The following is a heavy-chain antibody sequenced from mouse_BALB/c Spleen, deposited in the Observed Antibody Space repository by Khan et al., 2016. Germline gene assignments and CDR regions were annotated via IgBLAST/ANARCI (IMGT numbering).Heavy chain of an antibody. CDR2: INTYTGEP. D-gene: IGHD1-3*01. CDR1: GYTFTNYG. V-gene: IGHV9-3-1*01. CDR3: ARSGDNYDFAY. J-gene: IGHJ2*01. Sequence: QIQLVQSGPELKKPGETVKISCKASGYTFTNYGMNWVKQAPGKGLKWMGWINTYTGEPTYTDDFKGRFAFSLETSASTAYLQFINLKNEDTATYFCARSGDNYDFAYWGQGTTVTVSS.